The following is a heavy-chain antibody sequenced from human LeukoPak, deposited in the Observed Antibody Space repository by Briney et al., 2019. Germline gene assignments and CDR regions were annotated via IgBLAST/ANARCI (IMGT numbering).Heavy chain of an antibody. V-gene: IGHV1-3*03. Sequence: ASVKVSCKASGYTFTSYAMHWVRQAPGQRLEWMGWINAGNGNTKYSQEFQGRVTITRDTSASTAYTELSSLRSEDMAVYYCARGGDYYDPLDYWGQGTLVTVSS. D-gene: IGHD3-22*01. CDR1: GYTFTSYA. J-gene: IGHJ4*02. CDR3: ARGGDYYDPLDY. CDR2: INAGNGNT.